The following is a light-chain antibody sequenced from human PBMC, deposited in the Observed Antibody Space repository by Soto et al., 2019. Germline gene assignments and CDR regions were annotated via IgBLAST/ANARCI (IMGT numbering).Light chain of an antibody. V-gene: IGKV3-15*01. J-gene: IGKJ4*01. Sequence: EVVMTQSPATLSVSPGDKATLSCRASQSVSSHLAWYQQKPGQAPRLLIYGASTRAYGLPARFSGSGSGTEFTLTISSLQSEDFAIYYCQQYDDWRLLTFGGGTKVEI. CDR1: QSVSSH. CDR2: GAS. CDR3: QQYDDWRLLT.